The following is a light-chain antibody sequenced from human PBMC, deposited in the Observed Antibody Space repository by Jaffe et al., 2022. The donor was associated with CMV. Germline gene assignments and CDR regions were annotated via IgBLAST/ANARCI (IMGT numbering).Light chain of an antibody. Sequence: DIQMTQFPSTLSASVGDRVTITCRASESIRRWLAWYQQKPGKAPKLLIYEASRLETGVPSRFSGSGSGTEFILSISSLQPDDSATYYCQHYYTYPWTFGQGTKVEIK. CDR1: ESIRRW. J-gene: IGKJ1*01. CDR2: EAS. CDR3: QHYYTYPWT. V-gene: IGKV1-5*03.